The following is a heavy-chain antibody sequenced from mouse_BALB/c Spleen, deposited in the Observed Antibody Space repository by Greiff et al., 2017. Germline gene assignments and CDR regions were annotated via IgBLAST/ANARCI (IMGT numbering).Heavy chain of an antibody. J-gene: IGHJ3*01. V-gene: IGHV1-5*01. CDR1: GYTFTSYW. D-gene: IGHD3-3*01. CDR2: IYPGNSDT. CDR3: TRGRNLGTAGFAY. Sequence: EVQLQQSGTVLARPGASVKMSCKASGYTFTSYWMHWVKQRPGQGLEWIGAIYPGNSDTSYNQKFKGKAKLTAVTYTSTAYMELSSLTNEDSAVYYCTRGRNLGTAGFAYWGQGTLVTVSA.